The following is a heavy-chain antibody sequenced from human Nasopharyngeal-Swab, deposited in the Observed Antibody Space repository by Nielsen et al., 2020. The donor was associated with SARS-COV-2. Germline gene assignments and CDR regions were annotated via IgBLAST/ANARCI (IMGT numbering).Heavy chain of an antibody. CDR2: IKQDGSEK. Sequence: GESLKISCAASGLTFSSYWMSWVRQAPGKGLEWVANIKQDGSEKYYVDSVKGRFTISRDNAKNSLYLQMNSLRAEDTAVYYCARVGSRPMVRGALNDFDYWGQGTLVTVSS. CDR3: ARVGSRPMVRGALNDFDY. D-gene: IGHD3-10*01. J-gene: IGHJ4*02. V-gene: IGHV3-7*01. CDR1: GLTFSSYW.